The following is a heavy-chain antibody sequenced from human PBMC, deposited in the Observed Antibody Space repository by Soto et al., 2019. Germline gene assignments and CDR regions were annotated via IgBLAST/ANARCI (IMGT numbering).Heavy chain of an antibody. Sequence: APVKVSFQASGFTLSRHGISPGRQAPRQRLEWMGWISAYNGNTNYAQKLQGRVTMTTDTSTSTAYMELRSLRSDDTAVYYCAREGGQGYGGYQIDYWGQGTLVTVSS. CDR3: AREGGQGYGGYQIDY. J-gene: IGHJ4*02. CDR1: GFTLSRHG. CDR2: ISAYNGNT. D-gene: IGHD5-12*01. V-gene: IGHV1-18*01.